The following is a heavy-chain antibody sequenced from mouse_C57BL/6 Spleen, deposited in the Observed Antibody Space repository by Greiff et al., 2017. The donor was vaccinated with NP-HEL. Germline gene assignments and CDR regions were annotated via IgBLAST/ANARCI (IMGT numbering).Heavy chain of an antibody. J-gene: IGHJ2*01. CDR2: INPYNGDT. CDR1: GYSFTGYF. CDR3: ARDYYGSSGCFDY. Sequence: EVQLQESGPELVKPGDSVKISCKASGYSFTGYFMNWVMQSHGKSLEWIGRINPYNGDTFYNQKFKGKATLTVDKSSSTAHMELRSLTSEDSAVYYCARDYYGSSGCFDYWGQGTTLTVSS. D-gene: IGHD1-1*01. V-gene: IGHV1-20*01.